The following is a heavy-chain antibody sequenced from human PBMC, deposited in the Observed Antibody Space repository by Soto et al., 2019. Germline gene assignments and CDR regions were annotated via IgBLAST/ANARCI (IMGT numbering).Heavy chain of an antibody. J-gene: IGHJ2*01. Sequence: QVQLQQWGAGLLKPSETLSLTCAVYGGSFSGYYWSWIRQPPGKGLEWIGEINHSGSTNYNPSPKRRVTISADTYQHQFSLKLSSVTAAATAVYYCAMNGAGSRWYQLTWYFDLWGRGTLVTVSS. CDR3: AMNGAGSRWYQLTWYFDL. D-gene: IGHD6-13*01. CDR2: INHSGST. CDR1: GGSFSGYY. V-gene: IGHV4-34*01.